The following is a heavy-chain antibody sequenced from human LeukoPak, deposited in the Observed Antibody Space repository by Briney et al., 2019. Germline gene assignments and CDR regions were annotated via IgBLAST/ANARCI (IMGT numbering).Heavy chain of an antibody. J-gene: IGHJ4*02. Sequence: SETLPLTCTVSGGSVSSGSYYWSWIRQPPGKGLEWIGYIYYSGSTNYNPSLKSRVTISVDTSKNQFSLKLSSVTAADTAVYYCARACSGGSCYSYTFDYWGQGTLVTVSS. D-gene: IGHD2-15*01. V-gene: IGHV4-61*01. CDR1: GGSVSSGSYY. CDR3: ARACSGGSCYSYTFDY. CDR2: IYYSGST.